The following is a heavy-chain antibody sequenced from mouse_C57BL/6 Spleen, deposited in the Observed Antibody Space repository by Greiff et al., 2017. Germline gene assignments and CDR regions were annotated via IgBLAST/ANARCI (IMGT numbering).Heavy chain of an antibody. CDR1: GFTFSSYT. Sequence: EVQRVESGGGLVKPGGSLKLSCAASGFTFSSYTMSWVRQTPEKRLEWVATISGGGGNTYYPDSVKGRFTISRDNAKTTLYLQRSSLRSEDTALYYFASHYYGRGGDYFDYWGQGTTLTVSS. J-gene: IGHJ2*01. CDR3: ASHYYGRGGDYFDY. CDR2: ISGGGGNT. D-gene: IGHD1-1*01. V-gene: IGHV5-9*01.